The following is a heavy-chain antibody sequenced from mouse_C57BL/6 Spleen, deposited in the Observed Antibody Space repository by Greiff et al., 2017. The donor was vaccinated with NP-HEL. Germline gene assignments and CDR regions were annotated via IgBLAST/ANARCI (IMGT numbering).Heavy chain of an antibody. CDR3: ARYYDYDGYYFDY. D-gene: IGHD2-4*01. Sequence: QVQLQQPGAELVRPGSSVKLSCKASGYTFTSYWMDWVKQRPGQGLEWIGNIYPSDSETHYNQKFKDKATLTVDKSSSTAYMQLSSLTSEDSAVYYCARYYDYDGYYFDYWGQGTTLTVSS. V-gene: IGHV1-61*01. CDR1: GYTFTSYW. CDR2: IYPSDSET. J-gene: IGHJ2*01.